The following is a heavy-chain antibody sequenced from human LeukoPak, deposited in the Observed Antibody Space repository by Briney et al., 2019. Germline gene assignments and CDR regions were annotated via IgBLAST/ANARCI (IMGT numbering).Heavy chain of an antibody. Sequence: GGSLRLSCAASGFIVSNNYMNWVRQAPGKGLEWVSVIHSGGSTYYAASVKGRFTISRDNSKNTVNLQMKDLRAEDTAVYYCARSWDARLNFDYWGQGTLVTVSS. CDR2: IHSGGST. CDR3: ARSWDARLNFDY. J-gene: IGHJ4*02. CDR1: GFIVSNNY. D-gene: IGHD1-26*01. V-gene: IGHV3-66*02.